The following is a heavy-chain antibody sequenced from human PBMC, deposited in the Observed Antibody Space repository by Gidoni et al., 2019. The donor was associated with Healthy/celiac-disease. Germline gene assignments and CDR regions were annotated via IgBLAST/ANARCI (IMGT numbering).Heavy chain of an antibody. CDR1: GFTFSSYA. CDR2: ISGSGGST. V-gene: IGHV3-23*01. CDR3: AKRLGVPAAYGDPFDY. D-gene: IGHD2-2*01. Sequence: EVQLLESGGGLVKPGGSLRLSCAASGFTFSSYAMSWVRQAPGKGLEWVSAISGSGGSTYYADSVKGRFTISRDNSKNTLYLQMNSLRAEDTAVYYCAKRLGVPAAYGDPFDYWGQGTLVTVSS. J-gene: IGHJ4*02.